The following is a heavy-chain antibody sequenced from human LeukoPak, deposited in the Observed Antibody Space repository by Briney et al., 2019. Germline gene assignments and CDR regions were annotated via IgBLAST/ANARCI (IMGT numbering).Heavy chain of an antibody. J-gene: IGHJ4*02. CDR1: GFTFSDYY. CDR3: ARDLSKYYYDSSGYYYGY. D-gene: IGHD3-22*01. V-gene: IGHV3-11*01. CDR2: ISSSGSTI. Sequence: GGSLRLSCAASGFTFSDYYMSWIRQAPGKGLEWASYISSSGSTIYYADSVKGRFTISRDNAKNSLYLQMNSLRADDTAVYYCARDLSKYYYDSSGYYYGYWGQGTLVTVSS.